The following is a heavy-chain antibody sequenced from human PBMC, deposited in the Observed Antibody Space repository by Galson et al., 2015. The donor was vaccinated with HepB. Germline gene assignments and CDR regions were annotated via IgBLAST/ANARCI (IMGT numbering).Heavy chain of an antibody. CDR1: GFTFSSSA. V-gene: IGHV3-30*04. Sequence: SPRLSCAASGFTFSSSAMHWFRPAPGKGLEWVAVISYDGSNKYYADSVKGRFTISRDNSKNTLYLQMNSLRAEDTAVYYCARDLDYYDSSGALGYWGQGTLVTVSS. CDR2: ISYDGSNK. J-gene: IGHJ4*02. CDR3: ARDLDYYDSSGALGY. D-gene: IGHD3-22*01.